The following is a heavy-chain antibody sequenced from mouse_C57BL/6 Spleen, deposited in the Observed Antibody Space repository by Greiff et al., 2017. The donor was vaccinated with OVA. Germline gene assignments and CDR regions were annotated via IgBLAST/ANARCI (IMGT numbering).Heavy chain of an antibody. CDR2: IYPGDGDT. CDR3: ATITTVR. V-gene: IGHV1-82*01. D-gene: IGHD1-1*01. J-gene: IGHJ2*01. CDR1: GYAFSSSW. Sequence: VQLQQSGPELVKPGASVKISCKASGYAFSSSWMNWVKQRPGKGLEWIGRIYPGDGDTNYNGKFKGKATLTADKSSSTAYMQLSSLTSEDSAVYFCATITTVRWGQGTTLTVSS.